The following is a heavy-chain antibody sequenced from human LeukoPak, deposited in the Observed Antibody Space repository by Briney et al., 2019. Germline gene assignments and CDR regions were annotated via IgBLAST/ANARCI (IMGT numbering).Heavy chain of an antibody. Sequence: PSETLSLTCSVSGGSITSGRYYWTWIRQPAGKGLEWIGRLYTNDNTNYDPSLESRVSISVDTSKSQFYLQLTSVTAADTAVYFCARGVVTDDYYMDVWGKGITVNVSS. CDR2: LYTNDNT. D-gene: IGHD2-21*02. CDR1: GGSITSGRYY. V-gene: IGHV4-61*02. J-gene: IGHJ6*03. CDR3: ARGVVTDDYYMDV.